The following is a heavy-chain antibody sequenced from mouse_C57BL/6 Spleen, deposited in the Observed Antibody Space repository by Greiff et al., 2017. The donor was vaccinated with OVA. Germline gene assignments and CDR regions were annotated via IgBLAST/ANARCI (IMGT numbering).Heavy chain of an antibody. CDR3: TREDDYDRYFDV. Sequence: EVMLVESGEGLVKPGGSLKLSCAASGFTFSSYAMSWVRQTPEKRLEWVAYISSGGDYIYYADTVKGRFTISRDNARNTLYLQMSSLKSEDTAMYYCTREDDYDRYFDVWGTGTTVTVSS. CDR2: ISSGGDYI. D-gene: IGHD2-4*01. V-gene: IGHV5-9-1*02. CDR1: GFTFSSYA. J-gene: IGHJ1*03.